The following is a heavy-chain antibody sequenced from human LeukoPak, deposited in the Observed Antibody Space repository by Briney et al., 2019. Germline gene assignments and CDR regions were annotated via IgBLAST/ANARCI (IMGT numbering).Heavy chain of an antibody. CDR1: GFTFSTYA. V-gene: IGHV3-30*04. CDR3: ARGGHGYNFFDY. D-gene: IGHD5-24*01. J-gene: IGHJ4*02. Sequence: AGRSLRLSCAASGFTFSTYAMHWVRQAPGKGLEWVALISYDGSNKYYADSVKGRFTISRDNSKNTLYLQMNSLRAEDTAVYYCARGGHGYNFFDYWGQGTLVTVSS. CDR2: ISYDGSNK.